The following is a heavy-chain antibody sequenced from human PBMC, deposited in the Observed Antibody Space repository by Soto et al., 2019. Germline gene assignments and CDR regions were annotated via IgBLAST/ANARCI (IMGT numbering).Heavy chain of an antibody. D-gene: IGHD1-7*01. CDR1: GFTVGSNY. CDR3: ARDQRTGPTLNYFYYGMDV. V-gene: IGHV3-53*01. J-gene: IGHJ6*02. CDR2: IYSGGNT. Sequence: SLRLSCAASGFTVGSNYMSWVRQAPGKGLEWVSVIYSGGNTYYADSVKGRFSISRDYSKNMLYLQMNSLRPEDTAVYYCARDQRTGPTLNYFYYGMDVWGQGTTVTVSS.